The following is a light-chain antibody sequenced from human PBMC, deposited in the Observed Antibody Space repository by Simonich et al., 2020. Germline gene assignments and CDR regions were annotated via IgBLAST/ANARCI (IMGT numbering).Light chain of an antibody. CDR3: QVWDSSTHVV. Sequence: SYELTQPLSVSVALGQTARITCGGNNIGSKNVHWYQQKPGQAPVLFIYRDSKLPAGIPERFSGSNSGNTATLTISRAQAGDEADYYCQVWDSSTHVVFGGGTKLTVL. CDR1: NIGSKN. V-gene: IGLV3-9*01. J-gene: IGLJ2*01. CDR2: RDS.